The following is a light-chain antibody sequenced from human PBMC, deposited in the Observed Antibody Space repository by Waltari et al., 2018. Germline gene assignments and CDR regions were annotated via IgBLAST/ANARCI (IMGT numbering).Light chain of an antibody. CDR3: SSYAGSNIPVV. CDR1: SSDVGGYNY. Sequence: QSALTQPPSASGSPGQSVTISCTGTSSDVGGYNYVSWYQQHPGKAPKLMIYEVSKRPSGVPDRFCGSESGNTASLTVSGLQDEDEADYYCSSYAGSNIPVVFGGGTKLTVL. J-gene: IGLJ2*01. CDR2: EVS. V-gene: IGLV2-8*01.